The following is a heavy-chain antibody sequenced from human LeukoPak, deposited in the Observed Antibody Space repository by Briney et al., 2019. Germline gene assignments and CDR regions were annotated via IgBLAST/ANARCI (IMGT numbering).Heavy chain of an antibody. V-gene: IGHV3-66*01. Sequence: GGSLRLSCAASGFIFRSYAMSWVRQAPGKGLEWVSVIYSVGSTYYADSVKGRFTISRDNSKNTLYLQMNSLRAEDTAVYYCARDVGGNSRGYFDYWGQGTLVTVSS. J-gene: IGHJ4*02. D-gene: IGHD4-23*01. CDR3: ARDVGGNSRGYFDY. CDR1: GFIFRSYA. CDR2: IYSVGST.